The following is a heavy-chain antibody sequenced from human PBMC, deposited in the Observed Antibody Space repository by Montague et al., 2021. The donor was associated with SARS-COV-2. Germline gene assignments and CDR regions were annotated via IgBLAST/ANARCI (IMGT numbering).Heavy chain of an antibody. Sequence: SETLSLTCAVSGGSISSSNWWSWVRQPPGKGLEWIGEIHHSGSTNYNPSLNSRVTISVVKSKNQFSLKLSSVTAAATAVYYFARTLLGYCSSTSFYCARPWYYFDYWGQGTLVTVSS. CDR1: GGSISSSNW. D-gene: IGHD2-2*01. J-gene: IGHJ4*02. CDR3: ARTLLGYCSSTSFYCARPWYYFDY. CDR2: IHHSGST. V-gene: IGHV4-4*02.